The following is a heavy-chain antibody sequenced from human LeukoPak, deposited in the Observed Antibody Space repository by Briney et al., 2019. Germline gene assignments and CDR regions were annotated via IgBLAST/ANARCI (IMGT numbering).Heavy chain of an antibody. V-gene: IGHV3-21*04. J-gene: IGHJ4*02. D-gene: IGHD5-24*01. CDR1: GFTFSSYS. CDR3: AKVFRDGYNYPFDY. Sequence: GGSLRLSCAASGFTFSSYSMNWVRQAPGKGREWVSSISSSSSYIYYADSVKGRFTNSRDNAKNSLYLQMNSLRAEDTAVYYCAKVFRDGYNYPFDYWGQGTLVTVSS. CDR2: ISSSSSYI.